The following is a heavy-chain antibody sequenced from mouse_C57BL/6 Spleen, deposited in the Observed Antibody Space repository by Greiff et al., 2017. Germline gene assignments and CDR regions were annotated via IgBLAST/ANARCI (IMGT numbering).Heavy chain of an antibody. D-gene: IGHD4-1*01. J-gene: IGHJ2*01. CDR1: GYTFTSYW. Sequence: QVQLQQPGAELVKPGASVKLSCKASGYTFTSYWMHWVKQRPGQGLEWIGMFHPNSGSTNYNEKFKSKATLTVDKSSSTAYLQLSSLTSEDAAVYYCARMSLLGTDYWGQGTTLTVSS. CDR3: ARMSLLGTDY. V-gene: IGHV1-64*01. CDR2: FHPNSGST.